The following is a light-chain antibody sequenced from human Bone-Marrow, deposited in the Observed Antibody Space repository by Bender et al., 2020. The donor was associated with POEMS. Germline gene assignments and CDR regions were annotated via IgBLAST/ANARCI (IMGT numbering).Light chain of an antibody. CDR3: QAWDSTTAHVV. V-gene: IGLV3-1*01. CDR1: KLGDKY. Sequence: SYELTQPPSVSVSPGQTVSITCSGDKLGDKYVCWYQQKPGQSPVLVISQDSQRPSGIPERFSGSNSGNTATLTISGTQAVDEADYYCQAWDSTTAHVVFGGGTKLTVL. CDR2: QDS. J-gene: IGLJ2*01.